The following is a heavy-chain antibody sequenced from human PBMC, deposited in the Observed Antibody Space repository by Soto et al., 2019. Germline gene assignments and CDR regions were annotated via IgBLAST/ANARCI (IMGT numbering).Heavy chain of an antibody. J-gene: IGHJ6*02. V-gene: IGHV3-7*03. CDR2: IKQDGSEK. Sequence: GGSLRLSCAASGFTFSSYWMSWVRQAPGKGLEWVANIKQDGSEKYYVDSVKGRFTISRDNAKNSLYLQMNSLRAEDTAVYYCAREASNYADYYYGMDVWGQGTTVTVSS. CDR3: AREASNYADYYYGMDV. CDR1: GFTFSSYW. D-gene: IGHD4-4*01.